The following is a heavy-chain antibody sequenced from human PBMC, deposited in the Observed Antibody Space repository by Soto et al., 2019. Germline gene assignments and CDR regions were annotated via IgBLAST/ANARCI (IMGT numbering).Heavy chain of an antibody. V-gene: IGHV4-30-4*01. CDR2: VRYSGST. CDR3: ARLGGSVDD. D-gene: IGHD1-26*01. CDR1: GASISSGDFV. J-gene: IGHJ4*02. Sequence: QVQLRESGPGLVKPSQTLSLTCTVSGASISSGDFVWSWIRQPPGKGLEWTGYVRYSGSTYYNPSLMSRVTISVDTSKNQFSLTLSSVTAADTAVYYCARLGGSVDDWGQGTLVTVS.